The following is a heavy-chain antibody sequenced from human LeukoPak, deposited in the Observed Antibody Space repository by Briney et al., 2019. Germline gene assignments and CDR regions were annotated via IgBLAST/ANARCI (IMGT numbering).Heavy chain of an antibody. CDR3: ARQSLGAPGLDH. J-gene: IGHJ4*02. D-gene: IGHD1-26*01. CDR1: GFRFNSHH. CDR2: APHDRSSP. V-gene: IGHV3-30*03. Sequence: GGSLRLSCAVSGFRFNSHHMHWVRQAPNKGPEWVAVAPHDRSSPSHAASVNGRFTISRDNSKDTLFLHMDSLRVDDTAIYCARQSLGAPGLDHWGQGVLVTVSS.